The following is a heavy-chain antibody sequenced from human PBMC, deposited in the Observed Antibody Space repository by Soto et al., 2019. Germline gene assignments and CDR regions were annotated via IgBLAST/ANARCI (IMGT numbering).Heavy chain of an antibody. CDR2: IKKDGSEK. V-gene: IGHV3-7*01. CDR3: ARDRGYDAHDYYYNAMDV. CDR1: GFTFSSYW. D-gene: IGHD2-15*01. Sequence: GGSLRLSCAASGFTFSSYWMSWVRQAPGKGLEWVANIKKDGSEKYYVDSVKGRFTISRDNAKNSLYLQMNSLRAEDTAVYYCARDRGYDAHDYYYNAMDVWGQGTMVTVSS. J-gene: IGHJ6*02.